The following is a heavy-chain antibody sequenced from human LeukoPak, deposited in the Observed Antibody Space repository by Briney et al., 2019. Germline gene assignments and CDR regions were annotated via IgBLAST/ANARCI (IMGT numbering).Heavy chain of an antibody. V-gene: IGHV4-34*01. CDR3: ARGIAAAGKYYYYYYGMDV. J-gene: IGHJ6*02. Sequence: SRVTISVDTSKTQFSLKLSSVTAADTAVYYCARGIAAAGKYYYYYYGMDVWGQGTTVTVSS. D-gene: IGHD6-13*01.